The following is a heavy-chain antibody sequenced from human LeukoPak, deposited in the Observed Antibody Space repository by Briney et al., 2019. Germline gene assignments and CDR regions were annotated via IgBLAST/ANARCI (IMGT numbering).Heavy chain of an antibody. J-gene: IGHJ4*02. CDR3: AKEGCSTISCSLSGDY. CDR1: GFTFSSYA. Sequence: GGSLRLSCAASGFTFSSYAMSWVRQAPGKGLEWVSAISGSGGSTYYAESVKGRFTISRDNSKNTLDLQMNSLRVEDTAAYYCAKEGCSTISCSLSGDYWGQGTLVTVSS. V-gene: IGHV3-23*01. CDR2: ISGSGGST. D-gene: IGHD2-2*01.